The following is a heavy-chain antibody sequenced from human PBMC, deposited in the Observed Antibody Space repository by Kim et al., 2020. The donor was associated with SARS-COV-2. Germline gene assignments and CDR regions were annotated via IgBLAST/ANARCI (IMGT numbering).Heavy chain of an antibody. CDR1: GYSFTSYW. D-gene: IGHD2-2*02. CDR2: IYPGDSDT. V-gene: IGHV5-51*01. Sequence: GASLQISCKGSGYSFTSYWIGWVRQMPGKGLEWMGIIYPGDSDTRYSPSFQGQVTISADKSISTAYLQWSSLKASDTAMYYCARLGSYCSSTSCYNSAVDSSSVPDAFDIWGQGTMVTVSS. CDR3: ARLGSYCSSTSCYNSAVDSSSVPDAFDI. J-gene: IGHJ3*02.